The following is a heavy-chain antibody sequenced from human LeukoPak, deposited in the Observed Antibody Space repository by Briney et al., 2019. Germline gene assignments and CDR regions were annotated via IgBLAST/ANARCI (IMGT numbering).Heavy chain of an antibody. D-gene: IGHD7-27*01. CDR1: GFTFSSYA. J-gene: IGHJ6*02. CDR2: ISGSGGST. CDR3: AKALENWGPYYYYGMDV. V-gene: IGHV3-23*01. Sequence: GGSLRLSCAASGFTFSSYAMSWVRQAPGKGLEWVSAISGSGGSTYYADSVKGQFTISRDNSKSTLYLQMNSLRAEDTAVYYCAKALENWGPYYYYGMDVWGQGTTVTVSS.